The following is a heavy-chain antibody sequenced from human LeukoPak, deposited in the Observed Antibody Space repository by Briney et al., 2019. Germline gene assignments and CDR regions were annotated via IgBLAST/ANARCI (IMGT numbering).Heavy chain of an antibody. V-gene: IGHV3-7*01. CDR2: IKQDGSEK. D-gene: IGHD3-16*02. CDR3: AKERSLSN. J-gene: IGHJ4*02. CDR1: GFRFSDFT. Sequence: GGSLRLSCAASGFRFSDFTMTWVRQAPGKGLEWVASIKQDGSEKYYVDSVKGRITISRDNAKNSLYLQMNSLRAEDTAVYYCAKERSLSNWGQGTLVTVSS.